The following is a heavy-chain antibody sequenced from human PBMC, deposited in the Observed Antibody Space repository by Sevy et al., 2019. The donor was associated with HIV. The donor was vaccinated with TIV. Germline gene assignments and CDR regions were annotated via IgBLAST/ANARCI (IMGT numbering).Heavy chain of an antibody. Sequence: GESLKISCKTSGYKFAIDWIGWVRHVPRKGLEWMGIVSPGDSDTRYSPSFEGHVTISADKSINTAYLQWNSLKTSDTAMYYCARQRFDFLSVYSEKTGSAFETWGQGTMVTVSS. CDR3: ARQRFDFLSVYSEKTGSAFET. V-gene: IGHV5-51*01. D-gene: IGHD3-3*01. CDR2: VSPGDSDT. CDR1: GYKFAIDW. J-gene: IGHJ3*02.